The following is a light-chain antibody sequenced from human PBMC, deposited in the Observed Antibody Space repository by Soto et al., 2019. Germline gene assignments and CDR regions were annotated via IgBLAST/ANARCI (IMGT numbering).Light chain of an antibody. CDR3: MQGTHWPPYT. J-gene: IGKJ2*01. CDR1: QSLVFSDGNTY. CDR2: KVS. V-gene: IGKV2-30*01. Sequence: DVVMTQSPLSLPVTLGQPASISCRSSQSLVFSDGNTYLNWFQQRPGQSPRRLIYKVSNRDSGVPDRLSGSGSDTDFTLKISRVEAEDVGVYYCMQGTHWPPYTFGQGTNLEIK.